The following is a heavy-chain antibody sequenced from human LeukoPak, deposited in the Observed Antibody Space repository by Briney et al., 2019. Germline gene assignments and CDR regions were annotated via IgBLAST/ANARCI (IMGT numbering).Heavy chain of an antibody. CDR2: IYTSGST. V-gene: IGHV4-61*02. J-gene: IGHJ4*02. CDR3: AREASRKMNALEWWLLPTGVFDY. Sequence: SETLSLTCTVSGGSISSGSYYWSWIRQPAGKGLEWIGRIYTSGSTNYNPSLKSRVTISVDTSKNQFSLKLSSVTAADTAVYYCAREASRKMNALEWWLLPTGVFDYWGQGTLVTVSS. CDR1: GGSISSGSYY. D-gene: IGHD5-12*01.